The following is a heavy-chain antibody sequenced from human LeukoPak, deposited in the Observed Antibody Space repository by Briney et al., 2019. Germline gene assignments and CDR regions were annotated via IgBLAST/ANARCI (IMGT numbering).Heavy chain of an antibody. CDR3: ATTTVTLFDY. CDR2: INTKSGAT. Sequence: ASVKVSCKASGYTLTGYCMHWVRQAPGQGLEWLGWINTKSGATNYAQNFQGRVTMTRDTSISTAYMELSRLRSDDTAVYYCATTTVTLFDYWGQGTLVTVSS. V-gene: IGHV1-2*02. CDR1: GYTLTGYC. J-gene: IGHJ4*02. D-gene: IGHD4-17*01.